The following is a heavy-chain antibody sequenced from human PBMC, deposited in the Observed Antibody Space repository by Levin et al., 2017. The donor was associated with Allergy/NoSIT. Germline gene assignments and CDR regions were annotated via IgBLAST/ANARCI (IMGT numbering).Heavy chain of an antibody. CDR2: ISSSSSTI. Sequence: QPGGSLRLSCAASGFTFSSYSMNWVRQAPGKGLEWVSYISSSSSTIYYADSVKGRFTISRDNAKNSLYLQMNSLRDEDTAVYYCAKDYYGSGSHHPFDPWGQGTLVTVSS. CDR3: AKDYYGSGSHHPFDP. J-gene: IGHJ5*02. CDR1: GFTFSSYS. V-gene: IGHV3-48*02. D-gene: IGHD3-10*01.